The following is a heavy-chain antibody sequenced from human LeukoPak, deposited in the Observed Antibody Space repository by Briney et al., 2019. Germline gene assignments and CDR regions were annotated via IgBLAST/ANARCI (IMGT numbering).Heavy chain of an antibody. CDR2: IYYTGST. CDR1: GDSMKSYY. V-gene: IGHV4-59*01. Sequence: SETLSLTCTVSGDSMKSYYWTWIRQSPGKGLEWIGYIYYTGSTNYNPSLKSRVTISVDTSKNQFSLKLSSVTAADTAVYYCAKEREYCSSGSCHYDLDVWGQGTTVTVSS. D-gene: IGHD2-15*01. J-gene: IGHJ6*02. CDR3: AKEREYCSSGSCHYDLDV.